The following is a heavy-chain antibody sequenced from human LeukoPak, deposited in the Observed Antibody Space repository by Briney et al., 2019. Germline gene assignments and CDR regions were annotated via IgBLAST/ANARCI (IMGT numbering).Heavy chain of an antibody. J-gene: IGHJ4*02. V-gene: IGHV1-69*13. Sequence: SVKVSCKASGGTFSSYAISWVRQAPGQGLEWMGGIIPIFGTANYAQKFQGRVTITADESTSTAYMELSSLRSEDTAVYYCARGPGTYYYDSSGYYSPYYFDYWGQGTLVTVSS. CDR3: ARGPGTYYYDSSGYYSPYYFDY. CDR2: IIPIFGTA. D-gene: IGHD3-22*01. CDR1: GGTFSSYA.